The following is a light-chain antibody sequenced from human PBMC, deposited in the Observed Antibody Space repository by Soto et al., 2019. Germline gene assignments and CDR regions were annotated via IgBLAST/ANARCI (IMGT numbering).Light chain of an antibody. Sequence: QSVLPQPPSASGTPGQRVTISCSGSSSNIGSNYVYWYQQLPGTVPQLLIYMNSERPSGVPDRFSCSNTGTSAALAISGLRSEDDADYYCAAWDDSLSGVVFGGGTKLTVL. CDR2: MNS. CDR3: AAWDDSLSGVV. J-gene: IGLJ2*01. CDR1: SSNIGSNY. V-gene: IGLV1-47*01.